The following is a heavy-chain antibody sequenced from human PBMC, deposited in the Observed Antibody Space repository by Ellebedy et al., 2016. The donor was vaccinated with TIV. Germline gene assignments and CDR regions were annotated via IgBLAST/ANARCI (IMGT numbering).Heavy chain of an antibody. Sequence: SETLSLTXTVSGGSVSSGSYYWSWIRQPPGKGLEWIGYIHYSGSTNYNPSLKSRVTISVDTSKNQFSLKLSSVTAADTAVYYCARERVDTAMVIGYWGQGTLVTVSS. CDR2: IHYSGST. J-gene: IGHJ4*02. CDR1: GGSVSSGSYY. V-gene: IGHV4-61*01. CDR3: ARERVDTAMVIGY. D-gene: IGHD5-18*01.